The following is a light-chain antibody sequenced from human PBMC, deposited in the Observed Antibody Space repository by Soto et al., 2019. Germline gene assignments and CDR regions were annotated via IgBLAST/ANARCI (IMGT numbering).Light chain of an antibody. V-gene: IGKV3-11*01. CDR2: DAS. CDR3: QQRSNPLT. Sequence: EIVLTQSPAALSLSPGERAARSCRASQSVSSYLAWYQQKPGQAPRLLIYDASNRATGIPARFSGSGSGTDFTLTTSSLEPEDFAVYYCQQRSNPLTFGGGTRWIS. CDR1: QSVSSY. J-gene: IGKJ4*01.